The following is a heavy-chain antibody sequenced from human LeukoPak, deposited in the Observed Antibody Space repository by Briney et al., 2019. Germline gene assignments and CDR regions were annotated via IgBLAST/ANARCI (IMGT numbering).Heavy chain of an antibody. J-gene: IGHJ5*02. V-gene: IGHV4-59*01. Sequence: SETLSLTCTVSGGSISSYYWSWIRQPPGKGLEWIGYIYYSGSTNYNPSLKSRVTISVDTSKNQFSLKLSSVTAADTAVYYCARGHYYHDPWGQGTLVTVSS. CDR3: ARGHYYHDP. CDR1: GGSISSYY. D-gene: IGHD3-22*01. CDR2: IYYSGST.